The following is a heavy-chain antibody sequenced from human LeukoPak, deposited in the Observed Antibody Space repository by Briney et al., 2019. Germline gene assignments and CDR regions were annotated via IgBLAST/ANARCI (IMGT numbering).Heavy chain of an antibody. J-gene: IGHJ4*02. CDR1: GFNFSAYG. Sequence: PGGSLRLSCAGSGFNFSAYGLHWVRQAPGKGLDWVAVISYDGNKKYYAESVEGRFAISRDNSKNTVHLQMNSLRVEDTAVYYCATGGYCTGTRCAHAFHYWGRGTLVTVSS. CDR2: ISYDGNKK. CDR3: ATGGYCTGTRCAHAFHY. D-gene: IGHD2-2*01. V-gene: IGHV3-30*03.